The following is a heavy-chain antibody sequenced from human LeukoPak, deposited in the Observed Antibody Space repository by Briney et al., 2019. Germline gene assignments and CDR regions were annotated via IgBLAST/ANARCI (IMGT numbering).Heavy chain of an antibody. J-gene: IGHJ4*02. V-gene: IGHV1-46*01. CDR1: GYTFTSYY. Sequence: GASVNVSCKASGYTFTSYYMHWVRQAPGQGLEWMGIINPSGGSTSYAQKFQGRVTMTRDTSTSTVYMELSSLRSEDTAVYYCARSRLGYSYGLNPFDYWGQGTLVTVSS. D-gene: IGHD5-18*01. CDR3: ARSRLGYSYGLNPFDY. CDR2: INPSGGST.